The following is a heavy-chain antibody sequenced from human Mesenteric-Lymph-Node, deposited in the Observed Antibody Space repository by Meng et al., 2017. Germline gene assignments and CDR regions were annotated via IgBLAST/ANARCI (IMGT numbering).Heavy chain of an antibody. D-gene: IGHD3-22*01. V-gene: IGHV4-34*01. CDR1: GGSFSGYY. J-gene: IGHJ4*02. CDR2: INHSGST. Sequence: GSLRLSCAVYGGSFSGYYWSWIRQPPGKGLEWIGEINHSGSTNYNPSLKSRVTISVDTSKNQFSLKLSSVTAADTAVYYCARGAQFSLTLYYDSTRHYFDYWGQGTLVTVSS. CDR3: ARGAQFSLTLYYDSTRHYFDY.